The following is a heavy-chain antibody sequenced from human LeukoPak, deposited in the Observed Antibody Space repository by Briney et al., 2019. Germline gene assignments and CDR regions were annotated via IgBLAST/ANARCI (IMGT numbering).Heavy chain of an antibody. J-gene: IGHJ6*02. Sequence: ASVKVSCKASGGTFSSYAISWVRQAPGQGLEWMGGIIPIFGTANYAQKFQGRVTITADESTSTAYMELSSLRSEDTAVYYCARVMTTVTRDYYYYYGMDVRGQGTTVTVSS. CDR2: IIPIFGTA. V-gene: IGHV1-69*13. CDR3: ARVMTTVTRDYYYYYGMDV. CDR1: GGTFSSYA. D-gene: IGHD4-17*01.